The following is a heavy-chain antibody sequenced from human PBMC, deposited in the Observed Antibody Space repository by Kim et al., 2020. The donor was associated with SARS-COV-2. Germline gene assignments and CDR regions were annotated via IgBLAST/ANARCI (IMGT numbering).Heavy chain of an antibody. CDR1: GGSISSGDYY. V-gene: IGHV4-30-4*08. CDR3: ARGPPIGGGDCYSH. CDR2: IYYTGSS. J-gene: IGHJ4*02. Sequence: SETLSLTCTVSGGSISSGDYYLSWIRQPPGKGLEWIGYIYYTGSSHYNPSLNSRVTISIDTSKNQFSLKLSSVTAADTAVYYCARGPPIGGGDCYSHWGQGTLVTVSS. D-gene: IGHD2-21*02.